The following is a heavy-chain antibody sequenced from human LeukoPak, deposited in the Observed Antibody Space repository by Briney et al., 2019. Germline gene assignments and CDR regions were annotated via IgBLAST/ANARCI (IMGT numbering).Heavy chain of an antibody. CDR3: VRDWELLRYGMDV. D-gene: IGHD1-26*01. CDR2: INHSGNS. V-gene: IGHV4-4*02. CDR1: GGSISTTNW. J-gene: IGHJ6*02. Sequence: SETLSLTCAVSGGSISTTNWWTWVRQPPGKGLEWIGSINHSGNSYFNPSLKSRVTISVDTSKNQFSLNLSSVTAADTAVYYCVRDWELLRYGMDVWGQGTTVTVSS.